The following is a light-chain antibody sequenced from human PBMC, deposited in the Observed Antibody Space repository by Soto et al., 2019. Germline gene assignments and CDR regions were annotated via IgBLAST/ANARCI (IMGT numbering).Light chain of an antibody. Sequence: EFVLTQSPGTLSLSPGDRATLSCRSSQSVTSGYLAWYQQKPGQAPRLLIFGASSRATGIPDRFSGSGSGTDFTLTISRLEPEDFAVYYCQQYGSSPITFGQGTRLEIK. CDR2: GAS. V-gene: IGKV3-20*01. CDR1: QSVTSGY. J-gene: IGKJ5*01. CDR3: QQYGSSPIT.